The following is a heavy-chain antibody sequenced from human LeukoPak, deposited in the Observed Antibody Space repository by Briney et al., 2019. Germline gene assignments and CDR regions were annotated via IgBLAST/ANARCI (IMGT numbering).Heavy chain of an antibody. V-gene: IGHV4-4*09. CDR3: ARHLATTVTRGYSCHPMDV. CDR1: GGSISSYY. Sequence: SETLSLTCTVSGGSISSYYWSWIRQPPGKGLEWIGYIYTSGSTNYNPSLNSRLTVSVDTSKNQFSLKLNSVTAADTAVYYCARHLATTVTRGYSCHPMDVWGKGTTVSVSS. D-gene: IGHD4-17*01. CDR2: IYTSGST. J-gene: IGHJ6*03.